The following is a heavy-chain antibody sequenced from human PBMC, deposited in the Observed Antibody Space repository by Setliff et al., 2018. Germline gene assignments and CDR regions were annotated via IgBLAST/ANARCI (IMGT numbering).Heavy chain of an antibody. J-gene: IGHJ6*03. CDR2: VPSAVGSA. CDR3: AKQGAGNVHCYHYYLDV. CDR1: GFAFRNYG. D-gene: IGHD6-13*01. Sequence: GGYLSLSCAGSGFAFRNYGMTWIRRVPGKGLEWVASVPSAVGSAYYSASVTGRFTISSESSKNPLHLQMNNLRPDDTAVYYCAKQGAGNVHCYHYYLDVWGTGTMVTVSS. V-gene: IGHV3-23*01.